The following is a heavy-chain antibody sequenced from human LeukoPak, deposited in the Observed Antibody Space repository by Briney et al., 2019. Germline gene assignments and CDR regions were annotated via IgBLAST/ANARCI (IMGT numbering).Heavy chain of an antibody. Sequence: GASVKVSCKASGYTFTSYGISWVRQGPGQGNEWMGWISAYNGNTNYAQKLQGRVTMTTDTSTSTAYMELRSLRSDDTAVYYCARDVGYCSSTSCYYWFDPWGQGTLVTVSS. CDR1: GYTFTSYG. CDR3: ARDVGYCSSTSCYYWFDP. V-gene: IGHV1-18*01. CDR2: ISAYNGNT. J-gene: IGHJ5*02. D-gene: IGHD2-2*01.